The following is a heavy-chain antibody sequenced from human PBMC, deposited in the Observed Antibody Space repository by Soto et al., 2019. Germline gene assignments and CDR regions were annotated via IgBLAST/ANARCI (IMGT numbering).Heavy chain of an antibody. CDR2: IKQDGSEK. CDR3: SRDQGEEGLYSYGWVDY. Sequence: EVQLVESGGGLVQPGGSLRLSCAGSGFTFSSYWMSWVRQAPGKGLEWVANIKQDGSEKHYVDSVKGRFTISRDNAENSLYLQMNSLRAEDTAVYFCSRDQGEEGLYSYGWVDYWGPGTRVTVSS. V-gene: IGHV3-7*03. J-gene: IGHJ4*02. CDR1: GFTFSSYW. D-gene: IGHD5-18*01.